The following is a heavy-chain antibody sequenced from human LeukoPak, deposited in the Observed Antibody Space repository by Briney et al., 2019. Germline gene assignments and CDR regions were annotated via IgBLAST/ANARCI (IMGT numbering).Heavy chain of an antibody. CDR1: GVSISSSSYY. CDR2: IYYSGST. J-gene: IGHJ4*02. D-gene: IGHD1-26*01. Sequence: KSSETLSLTCTVSGVSISSSSYYWGWIRQPPGKGLEWIGSIYYSGSTYYNPSLKSRVTISVDTSKNQFSLKLSSVTAADTAVYYCASGVGATNFDYWGQGTLVTVSS. V-gene: IGHV4-39*01. CDR3: ASGVGATNFDY.